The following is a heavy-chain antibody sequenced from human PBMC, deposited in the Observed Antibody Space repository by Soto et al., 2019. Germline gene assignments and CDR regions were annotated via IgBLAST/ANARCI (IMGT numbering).Heavy chain of an antibody. J-gene: IGHJ6*02. CDR3: ARDREYYYDSSGNYYYHYAMDV. V-gene: IGHV1-18*04. Sequence: QVQLVESGAEVKKPGASVKASCKASGYTFTSYAISWVRQAPGQGLEWMGWISGYSSNTKYAQNFQGRVTMTTDTSTSTAYMELRSLRSDDTAVYYCARDREYYYDSSGNYYYHYAMDVWGQGTTVTGSS. CDR1: GYTFTSYA. CDR2: ISGYSSNT. D-gene: IGHD3-22*01.